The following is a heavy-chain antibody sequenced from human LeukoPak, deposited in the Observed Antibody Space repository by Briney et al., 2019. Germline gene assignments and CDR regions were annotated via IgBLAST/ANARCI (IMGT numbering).Heavy chain of an antibody. V-gene: IGHV3-21*01. CDR3: ARERGSGWSPDY. D-gene: IGHD6-19*01. J-gene: IGHJ4*02. Sequence: GGSLRLSCAASGFTFSSYSMNWVRQAPGKGLEWVSSISSSSSYIYYADSVKGRFTISRDDAKNSLYLQMNSLRVEDTAVYYCARERGSGWSPDYWGQGTLVTVSS. CDR1: GFTFSSYS. CDR2: ISSSSSYI.